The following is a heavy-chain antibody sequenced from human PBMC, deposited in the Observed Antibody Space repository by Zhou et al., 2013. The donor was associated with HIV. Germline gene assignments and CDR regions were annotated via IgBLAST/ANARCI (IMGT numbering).Heavy chain of an antibody. V-gene: IGHV1-69*04. CDR3: ARGGDYGDYEGY. Sequence: QVQLVQSGAEVKKPGSSVKVSCKASGGTFSSYAISWVRQAPGQGLEWMGRIIPILGIANYAQKFQGRVTITADKSTSTAYMELSSLRSEDTAVYYCARGGDYGDYEGYWGQGNPGSPSPQ. CDR2: IIPILGIA. CDR1: GGTFSSYA. J-gene: IGHJ4*02. D-gene: IGHD4-17*01.